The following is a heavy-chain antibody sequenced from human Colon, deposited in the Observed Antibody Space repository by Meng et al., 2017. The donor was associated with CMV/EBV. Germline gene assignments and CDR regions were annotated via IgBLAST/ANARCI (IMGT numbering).Heavy chain of an antibody. CDR3: AREVAVAGHFDY. CDR1: GYTFTSNT. V-gene: IGHV1-3*01. J-gene: IGHJ4*02. D-gene: IGHD6-19*01. Sequence: CRASGYTFTSNTMHWVRQAPGQRLEWIGWINAGDGYTKYSQIFQGRVTITRDTSANTAYMELSSLRSEDTAVYYCAREVAVAGHFDYWGQGTLVTVSS. CDR2: INAGDGYT.